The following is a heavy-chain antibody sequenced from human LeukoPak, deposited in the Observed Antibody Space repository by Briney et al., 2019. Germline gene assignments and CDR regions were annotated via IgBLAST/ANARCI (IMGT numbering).Heavy chain of an antibody. D-gene: IGHD3-3*02. Sequence: PSETLSLTCTVSGGSMSSGSYDWGWIRQHGGKGGEWIGRIYTSGSTNYNPSLKSRVTISVDTSKNQFSLKLRSVTAADTAVYYCARSHFLPSGYYYMDVWGKGTTVTVSS. J-gene: IGHJ6*03. CDR1: GGSMSSGSYD. CDR2: IYTSGST. V-gene: IGHV4-61*02. CDR3: ARSHFLPSGYYYMDV.